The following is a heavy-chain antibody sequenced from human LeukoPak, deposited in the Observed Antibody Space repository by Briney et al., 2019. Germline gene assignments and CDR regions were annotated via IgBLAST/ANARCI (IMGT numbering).Heavy chain of an antibody. V-gene: IGHV3-7*01. D-gene: IGHD6-13*01. CDR2: IKQDGSEK. J-gene: IGHJ3*02. CDR1: GFTFSSYW. CDR3: ASQHIAAAGSRAFDI. Sequence: PGGSLRLSCAASGFTFSSYWMSWVRQAPGKGLEWVANIKQDGSEKYYVDSVEGRFTISRDNAKNSLYLQMNSLRAEDTAVYYCASQHIAAAGSRAFDIWGQGTMVTVSS.